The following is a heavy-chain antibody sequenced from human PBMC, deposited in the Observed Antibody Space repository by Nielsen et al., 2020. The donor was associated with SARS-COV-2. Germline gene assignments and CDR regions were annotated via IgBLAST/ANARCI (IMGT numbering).Heavy chain of an antibody. Sequence: SLRLSCAASGLTFDDYAMHWVRQAPGKGLEWVSGISWNSGSIGYADSVKGRFTISRDNAKNSLYLDMNSLRVEDTAVYYCARARYADYWGQGTLVTVSS. CDR1: GLTFDDYA. CDR2: ISWNSGSI. J-gene: IGHJ4*02. V-gene: IGHV3-9*01. CDR3: ARARYADY. D-gene: IGHD2-8*01.